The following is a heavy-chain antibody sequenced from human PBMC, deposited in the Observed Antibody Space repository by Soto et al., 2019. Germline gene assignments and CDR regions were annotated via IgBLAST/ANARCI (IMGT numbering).Heavy chain of an antibody. CDR3: ARDRITVTTNWFDP. D-gene: IGHD4-17*01. CDR2: IIPIFGTA. J-gene: IGHJ5*02. Sequence: GPPVKGSCKASGGTFSSYAIIWVRQAPGQGLEWMGGIIPIFGTANYAQKFQGRVTITADESTSTAYMELSSLRSEDTAVYYCARDRITVTTNWFDPWGQGTLVTVSS. V-gene: IGHV1-69*13. CDR1: GGTFSSYA.